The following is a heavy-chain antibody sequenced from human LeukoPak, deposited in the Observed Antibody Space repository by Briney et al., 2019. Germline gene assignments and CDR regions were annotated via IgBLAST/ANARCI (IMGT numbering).Heavy chain of an antibody. Sequence: GGSLRLSCAASGFTVSSNYMSWVRQAPGKGLEWVSVIYSGGSTYYADSVKGRFTISRDNSKNTLYLQMNSLRAEDTAVYCCARGERENDYVWGSYRLDYWGQGTLVTVSS. V-gene: IGHV3-66*01. CDR3: ARGERENDYVWGSYRLDY. D-gene: IGHD3-16*02. J-gene: IGHJ4*02. CDR1: GFTVSSNY. CDR2: IYSGGST.